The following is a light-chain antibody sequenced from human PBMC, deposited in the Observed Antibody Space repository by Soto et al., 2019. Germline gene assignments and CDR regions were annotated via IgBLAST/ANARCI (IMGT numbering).Light chain of an antibody. CDR1: SGDVGNYNY. Sequence: QSALTQPASVSVSPGQSITISCTGTSGDVGNYNYDSWGQQHPGKAPKHMIYQVTCRPSGVSNKLSVSKPGNTASLANSGIQAEDEAGDYCTSYASGSARYVFGTGTKVNV. CDR2: QVT. V-gene: IGLV2-14*01. CDR3: TSYASGSARYV. J-gene: IGLJ1*01.